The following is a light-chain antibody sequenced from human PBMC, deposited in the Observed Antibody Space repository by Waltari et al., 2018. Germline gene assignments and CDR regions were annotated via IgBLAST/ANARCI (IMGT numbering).Light chain of an antibody. Sequence: QVVLTQSPSASASLGASAKLPCTPSSGHSSYPIAWPQQQPEKGPRYLMKVSSAGSHQKGDGIPDRFSGSSSGTERYLTISSVQSEDEADYYCQTWDTGTHVVFGGGTKLTVL. V-gene: IGLV4-69*01. CDR2: VSSAGSH. J-gene: IGLJ2*01. CDR3: QTWDTGTHVV. CDR1: SGHSSYP.